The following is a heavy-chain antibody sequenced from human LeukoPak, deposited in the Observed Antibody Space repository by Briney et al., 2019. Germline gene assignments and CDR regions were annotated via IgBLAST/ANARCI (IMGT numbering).Heavy chain of an antibody. CDR3: ARVSKKGSGSYYYYYYMDV. CDR2: IKQDGSEK. Sequence: GGSLRLSCAASGFTFSSYWMSWVRQAPGKGLEWVANIKQDGSEKYYVDSVKGRFTISRDNAKNSLYLQMNSLRAEDTAVYYCARVSKKGSGSYYYYYYMDVWGKGTTVTVSS. J-gene: IGHJ6*03. D-gene: IGHD3-10*01. V-gene: IGHV3-7*01. CDR1: GFTFSSYW.